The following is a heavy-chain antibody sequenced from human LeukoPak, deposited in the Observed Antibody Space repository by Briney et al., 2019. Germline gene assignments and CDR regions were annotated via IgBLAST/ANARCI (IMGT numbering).Heavy chain of an antibody. CDR3: AKSLNWNFES. Sequence: GGSLRLSCAASGFTFSSYAMNWVRQAPGKGLEWVSSFGGNGGNTYYADSVRGRFTISRDNSKNTLHLQMNSLRAEDTAIYFCAKSLNWNFESWGRGTLVTVSS. J-gene: IGHJ4*02. CDR1: GFTFSSYA. CDR2: FGGNGGNT. D-gene: IGHD1-1*01. V-gene: IGHV3-23*01.